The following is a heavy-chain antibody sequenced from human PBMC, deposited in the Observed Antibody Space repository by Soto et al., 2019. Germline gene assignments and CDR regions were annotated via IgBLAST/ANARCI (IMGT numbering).Heavy chain of an antibody. V-gene: IGHV3-73*01. J-gene: IGHJ4*02. Sequence: PGGSLRLSCVASGFIFSGSEMHWVRQASGKGLEWVGRIGSKGNSYTTEYGASVKGRFTISRDDSKNMAYLQMNSLKIEDTAVYYCVSPYCSTTTCFALDYWGQGTLVTVSS. D-gene: IGHD2-2*01. CDR1: GFIFSGSE. CDR2: IGSKGNSYTT. CDR3: VSPYCSTTTCFALDY.